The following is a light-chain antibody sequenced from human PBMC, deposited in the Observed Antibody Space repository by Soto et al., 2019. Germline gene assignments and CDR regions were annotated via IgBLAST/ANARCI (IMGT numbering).Light chain of an antibody. CDR3: QQYGSAPLS. CDR2: GAS. V-gene: IGKV3-20*01. J-gene: IGKJ4*01. CDR1: HFVASGY. Sequence: EVVVTQSPDTLSLSPGERATLSCRASHFVASGYLAWYQQKPGQAPRLVIYGASRRVTGIPDRFSGTGSGTDCTLTIRNLEPEDSAVYHWQQYGSAPLSFRGGTKVEIK.